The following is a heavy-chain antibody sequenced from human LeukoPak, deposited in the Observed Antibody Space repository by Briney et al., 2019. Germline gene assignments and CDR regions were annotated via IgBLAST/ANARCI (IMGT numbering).Heavy chain of an antibody. Sequence: PSETLSLTCAVYGGSFSGYYWSWIRQPPGKGLEWIGSIYYSWSTYYNPSLKSRVTISVDTSKNQFSLKLSSVTAADTAVYYCARRALYYDILTGYYNVGFDYWGQGTLVTVSS. CDR3: ARRALYYDILTGYYNVGFDY. CDR1: GGSFSGYY. CDR2: IYYSWST. V-gene: IGHV4-34*01. J-gene: IGHJ4*02. D-gene: IGHD3-9*01.